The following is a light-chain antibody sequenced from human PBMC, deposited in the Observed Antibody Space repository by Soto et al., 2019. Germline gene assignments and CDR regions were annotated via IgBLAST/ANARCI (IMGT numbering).Light chain of an antibody. Sequence: QSVLTQPASVSGSPGQSITISCTGTKNDVGNYDHVSWYQQPPGKAPKLIIYEVTERPSGVSDRFSGSKSGNTASLTISGLQAEDEADYYYCSFVRGYTWIFGAGTKLTVL. V-gene: IGLV2-23*02. CDR3: CSFVRGYTWI. J-gene: IGLJ2*01. CDR2: EVT. CDR1: KNDVGNYDH.